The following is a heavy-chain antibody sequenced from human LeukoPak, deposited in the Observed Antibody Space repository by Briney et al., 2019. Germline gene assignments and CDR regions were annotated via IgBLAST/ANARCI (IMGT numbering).Heavy chain of an antibody. J-gene: IGHJ4*02. CDR1: AFTLRSYG. Sequence: PGGSLRLSCAASAFTLRSYGMNSVRQAPGKWLEWVSYISTSSYYIYYADPVKGRFTISRDDAKNSLYLQMDSLRAEDTAIYYCARDASGSSTGLLDSWGQGTLVTVSS. CDR2: ISTSSYYI. D-gene: IGHD1-26*01. CDR3: ARDASGSSTGLLDS. V-gene: IGHV3-21*01.